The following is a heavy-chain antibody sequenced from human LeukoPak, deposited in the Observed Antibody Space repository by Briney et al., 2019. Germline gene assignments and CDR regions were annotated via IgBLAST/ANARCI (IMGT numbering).Heavy chain of an antibody. Sequence: GGSLRLSCAASGFTFDDYAMHWVRQAPGKGLEWVSAISGSGGSTYYADSVKGRFTISRDNSKNTLYLQMNSLRAEDTAVYYCAKGTCARSSGCDYWGQGTLVTVSS. J-gene: IGHJ4*02. CDR1: GFTFDDYA. V-gene: IGHV3-23*01. CDR2: ISGSGGST. D-gene: IGHD6-19*01. CDR3: AKGTCARSSGCDY.